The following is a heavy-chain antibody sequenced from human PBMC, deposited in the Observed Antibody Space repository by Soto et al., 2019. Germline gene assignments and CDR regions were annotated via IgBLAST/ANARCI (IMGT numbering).Heavy chain of an antibody. CDR2: ISGSGGST. Sequence: HPGGSLRLSCAASGFTFSSYAMSWVRQAPGKGLEWVSAISGSGGSTYYADSVKGRFTISRDNSKNTLYLQMNSLRAEDTAVYYCANAAPVTYYYDSSGYSNWGQGTLVTVSS. J-gene: IGHJ4*02. D-gene: IGHD3-22*01. CDR3: ANAAPVTYYYDSSGYSN. V-gene: IGHV3-23*01. CDR1: GFTFSSYA.